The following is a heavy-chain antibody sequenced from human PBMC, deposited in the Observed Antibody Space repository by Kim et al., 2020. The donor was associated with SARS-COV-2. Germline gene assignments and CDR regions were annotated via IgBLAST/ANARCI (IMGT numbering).Heavy chain of an antibody. D-gene: IGHD5-12*01. CDR3: TRDRWLDY. Sequence: SETLSLTCTVSGASIIDYYWSWIRQPPGKGLEWIGYVHHTGSTNYHPSLKSRVSMSVDTSKNQFSLKLSSVTAADTPVYYCTRDRWLDYWGQGTLVTVSS. CDR2: VHHTGST. J-gene: IGHJ4*02. CDR1: GASIIDYY. V-gene: IGHV4-59*13.